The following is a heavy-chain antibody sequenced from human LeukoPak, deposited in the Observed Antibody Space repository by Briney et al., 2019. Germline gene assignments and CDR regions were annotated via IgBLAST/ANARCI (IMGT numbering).Heavy chain of an antibody. D-gene: IGHD6-19*01. Sequence: GGSLRLSCAASGFTFSSYAMSWVRQAPGKGLEWVSAISGSGGSTYYADSVKGRFAISRDNSKNTLYLQMNSLRAEDTAVYYCAKNTARGIAVANFDYWGQGTLVTVSS. CDR3: AKNTARGIAVANFDY. V-gene: IGHV3-23*01. CDR1: GFTFSSYA. J-gene: IGHJ4*02. CDR2: ISGSGGST.